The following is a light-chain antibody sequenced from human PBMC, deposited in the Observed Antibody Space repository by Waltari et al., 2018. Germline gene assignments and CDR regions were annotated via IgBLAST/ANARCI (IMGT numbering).Light chain of an antibody. J-gene: IGLJ3*02. CDR2: EVY. V-gene: IGLV2-23*02. CDR1: SSNIGSYNL. Sequence: QSALIQPASVSGSPGQSNTISCTGTSSNIGSYNLVFWYQQYPVKAPKVMIYEVYKRPAGVSNRFSGSKSGNTASLTISGLQAEDETDYYCCSYAGSNSWVFGGGTKVTVL. CDR3: CSYAGSNSWV.